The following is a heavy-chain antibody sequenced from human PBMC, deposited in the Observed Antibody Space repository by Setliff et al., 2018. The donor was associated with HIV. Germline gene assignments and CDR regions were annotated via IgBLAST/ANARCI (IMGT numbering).Heavy chain of an antibody. Sequence: SLRLSCTASGFTFGDYAMTWVRQAPGKGLEWVGFIRSKAYGGTTEYAASVKGRFTISRDVSKNSLFLQMNSLKTEDTAVYYCTRELAFGRVLAINWFDPWGQGTLVTVSS. CDR3: TRELAFGRVLAINWFDP. CDR2: IRSKAYGGTT. V-gene: IGHV3-49*04. J-gene: IGHJ5*02. D-gene: IGHD3-16*01. CDR1: GFTFGDYA.